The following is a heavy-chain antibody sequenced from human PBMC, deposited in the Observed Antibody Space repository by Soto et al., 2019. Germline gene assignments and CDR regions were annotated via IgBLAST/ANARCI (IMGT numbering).Heavy chain of an antibody. Sequence: QVQLVQSGAEVKKPGASVKVSCKASGYTFTTYDINWVRQANRQGLEWLVWMNPKSGNTGFAQKFQGRVTMTRNTSTDTAYMDLSRLRSEDTAVYYCTRGPQKGAEYYYYSGMDVWGQGTTVTVSS. CDR1: GYTFTTYD. CDR3: TRGPQKGAEYYYYSGMDV. V-gene: IGHV1-8*01. CDR2: MNPKSGNT. J-gene: IGHJ6*02.